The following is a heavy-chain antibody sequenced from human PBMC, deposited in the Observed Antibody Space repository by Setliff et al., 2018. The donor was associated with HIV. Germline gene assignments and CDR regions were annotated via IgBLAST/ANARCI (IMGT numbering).Heavy chain of an antibody. D-gene: IGHD5-12*01. J-gene: IGHJ4*02. V-gene: IGHV4-39*01. CDR2: IYPGST. Sequence: SETLSLTFSVSGGSIISDIFYWGWIRQPPGKGLEWIGSIYPGSTKCNPSLRSRLTISLDSPTNQFSVTLSSVTAADTAMYYCARYTVGSMVDYWGPGTLVTVSS. CDR3: ARYTVGSMVDY. CDR1: GGSIISDIFY.